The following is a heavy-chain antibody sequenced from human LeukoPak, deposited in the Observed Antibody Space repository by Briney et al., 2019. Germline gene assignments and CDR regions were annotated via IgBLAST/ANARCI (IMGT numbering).Heavy chain of an antibody. V-gene: IGHV3-11*04. CDR3: ARVDLSYYGSGSHDY. CDR1: GFTLSDYY. D-gene: IGHD3-10*01. J-gene: IGHJ4*02. CDR2: ISSSGSTI. Sequence: GGSLRLSCAASGFTLSDYYMSWIRQAPGKGLEWVSYISSSGSTIYYADSVKGRFTISRDNAKNSLYLQMNSLRAEDTAVYYCARVDLSYYGSGSHDYWGQGTLVTVSS.